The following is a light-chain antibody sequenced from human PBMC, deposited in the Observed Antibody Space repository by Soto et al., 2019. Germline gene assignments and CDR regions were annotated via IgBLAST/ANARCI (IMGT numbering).Light chain of an antibody. CDR2: DAS. Sequence: EIVLTQSPATLSLPPGERATLSCRASQSVSSYLAWYQQKPGQAPRLLIYDASNRATGIPARFSGSGSGTDFTLTISSLEPEDFAVYYCQQRSHSLTFGGGTKVEIK. V-gene: IGKV3-11*01. CDR1: QSVSSY. CDR3: QQRSHSLT. J-gene: IGKJ4*01.